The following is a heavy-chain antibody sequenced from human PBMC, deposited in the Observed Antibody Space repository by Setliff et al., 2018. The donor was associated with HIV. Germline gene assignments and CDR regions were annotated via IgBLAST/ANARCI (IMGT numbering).Heavy chain of an antibody. V-gene: IGHV3-33*08. CDR3: ARDKDYYDYSGYYYIYYYMDV. Sequence: PGGSLRLSCTASGFTFRSHWMSWVRQAPGKGLEWVAVIWYDGSYKYYADSVKGRFTISRDNSKNTLYLQMNSLRAEDTAVYYCARDKDYYDYSGYYYIYYYMDVWGKGTTVTVSS. CDR1: GFTFRSHW. CDR2: IWYDGSYK. J-gene: IGHJ6*03. D-gene: IGHD3-22*01.